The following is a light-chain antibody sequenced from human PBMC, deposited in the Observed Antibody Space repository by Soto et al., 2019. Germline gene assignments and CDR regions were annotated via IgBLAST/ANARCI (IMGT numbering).Light chain of an antibody. CDR1: SSDVGTYNL. J-gene: IGLJ1*01. CDR2: EGS. CDR3: CSYASGSTPLYV. V-gene: IGLV2-23*01. Sequence: QSVMTPTCSVSGSPGQSLHISCTGTSSDVGTYNLVSWYQQHPGKAPKLIIYEGSKRPSGVSTRFSGSKAGNTASLTISGLQAEDEADYYCCSYASGSTPLYVFGTGTKVTVL.